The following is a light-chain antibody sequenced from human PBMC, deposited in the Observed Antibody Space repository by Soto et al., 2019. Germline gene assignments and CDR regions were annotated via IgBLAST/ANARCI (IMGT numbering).Light chain of an antibody. CDR2: HVT. Sequence: QSALTQPASVSGSLGQSITISCSGTSSDVGAYNYVSWYQQYPGKAPKLMIYHVTDRPSGVSNRFSGSKSGNTASLTISGLQAEDEADYYCCSYTNSKTFVFGTGTKVTVL. V-gene: IGLV2-14*01. CDR1: SSDVGAYNY. CDR3: CSYTNSKTFV. J-gene: IGLJ1*01.